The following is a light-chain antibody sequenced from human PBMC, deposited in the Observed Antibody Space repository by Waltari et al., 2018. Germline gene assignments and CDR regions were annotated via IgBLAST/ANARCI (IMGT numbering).Light chain of an antibody. V-gene: IGKV3-20*01. CDR1: QSVSGNN. Sequence: ELVLTQSPGTLSLSPGQRATLSCRASQSVSGNNLAWYQQKPAQAPRLLIHGASNRATGIPDRFSGSGSGTDFTLTISRLEPEDFAVYYCQQYGRSWNTFGQGTKLEIK. CDR3: QQYGRSWNT. J-gene: IGKJ2*01. CDR2: GAS.